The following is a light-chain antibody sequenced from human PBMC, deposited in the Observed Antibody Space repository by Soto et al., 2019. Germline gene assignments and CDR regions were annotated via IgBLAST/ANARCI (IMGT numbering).Light chain of an antibody. CDR1: QSISSY. CDR2: AAS. V-gene: IGKV1-39*01. CDR3: QQSYSTPLT. Sequence: DIQMTQSPSSLSASVGDRVTITCRASQSISSYLNWYQQKPGKAPKLLIYAASSLQSGVPSRFSGSGSGTDFTLTISSLQSEEFATYYGQQSYSTPLTFGGGTKVEIK. J-gene: IGKJ4*01.